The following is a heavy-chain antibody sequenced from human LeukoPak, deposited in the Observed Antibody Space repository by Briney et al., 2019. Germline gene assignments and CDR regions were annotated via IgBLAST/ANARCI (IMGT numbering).Heavy chain of an antibody. Sequence: GGSLRLSCTASGFTFGDYLMSWFRQAPGKGLEWIGFISGGTTEYAASVKGRFTISRDDSSSIAYLQMNSPTTEDTAVYHCSRGSGWLSVYWGQGTLVTVSS. J-gene: IGHJ4*02. CDR3: SRGSGWLSVY. CDR1: GFTFGDYL. CDR2: ISGGTT. D-gene: IGHD6-19*01. V-gene: IGHV3-49*03.